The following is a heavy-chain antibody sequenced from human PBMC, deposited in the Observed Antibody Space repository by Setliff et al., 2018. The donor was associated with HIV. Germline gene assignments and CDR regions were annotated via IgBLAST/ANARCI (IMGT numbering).Heavy chain of an antibody. D-gene: IGHD2-15*01. V-gene: IGHV1-69*05. CDR2: IIPISGTA. J-gene: IGHJ4*02. CDR1: GGTFSNYG. Sequence: ASVKVSCKASGGTFSNYGMSWVRQAPGQGLEWMGGIIPISGTANYTQKFQGRVTITTDESTSTAYMELSGLRSEDTAVYYCVTGEGLRFWGQGTLVTVSS. CDR3: VTGEGLRF.